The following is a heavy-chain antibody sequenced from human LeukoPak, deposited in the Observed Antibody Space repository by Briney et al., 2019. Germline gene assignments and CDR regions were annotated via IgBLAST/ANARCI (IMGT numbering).Heavy chain of an antibody. D-gene: IGHD2-2*01. CDR3: ARGGPAVPADYNWFDP. Sequence: PSETLSLTCTVSGGSISSYYWSWIRQPPGKGLEWIGYIYYSGSTNYNPSLKSRVTISVDTSKNQFSLKLSSVTAADTAVYYCARGGPAVPADYNWFDPWGQGTLVTVSS. CDR2: IYYSGST. V-gene: IGHV4-59*08. J-gene: IGHJ5*02. CDR1: GGSISSYY.